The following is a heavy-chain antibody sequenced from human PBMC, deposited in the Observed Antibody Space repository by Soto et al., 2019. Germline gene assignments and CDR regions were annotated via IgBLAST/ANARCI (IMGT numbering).Heavy chain of an antibody. CDR3: ARDWTGYCTGTGCPSYYYIYMDV. J-gene: IGHJ6*03. CDR2: IKQDGSEK. Sequence: SLRLSCAASGFTFSSHWMSWVRQAPGKGLEWVANIKQDGSEKYYVDSVKGRFSILRDNAKNSLYLQMSSLSAEDTAVYYCARDWTGYCTGTGCPSYYYIYMDVWGKGTSVTVS. D-gene: IGHD2-8*02. V-gene: IGHV3-7*01. CDR1: GFTFSSHW.